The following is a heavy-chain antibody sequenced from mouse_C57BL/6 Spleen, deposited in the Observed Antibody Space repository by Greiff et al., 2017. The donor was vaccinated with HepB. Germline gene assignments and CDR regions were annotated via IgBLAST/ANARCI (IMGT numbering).Heavy chain of an antibody. CDR1: GYSFTGYY. CDR3: ARGVGLFAY. D-gene: IGHD1-1*02. V-gene: IGHV1-42*01. CDR2: INPSTGGT. J-gene: IGHJ3*01. Sequence: VQLQQSGPELVKPGASVKISCKASGYSFTGYYMNWVKQSPEKSLEWIGEINPSTGGTTYNQKFKAKATLTVDKSSSTAYMQLKSLTAEDSAVYYCARGVGLFAYWGQGTLVTVSA.